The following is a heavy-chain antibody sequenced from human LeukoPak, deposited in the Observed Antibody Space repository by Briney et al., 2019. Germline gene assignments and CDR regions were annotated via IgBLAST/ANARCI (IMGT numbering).Heavy chain of an antibody. J-gene: IGHJ6*03. Sequence: GASVRVSCKASGYIFLSYGISWARQAPGQGLEWLGWINPYDGKINYGQKFQGRVTVSADTSTSTAYMELRSLRSDDTAVYYCARDIAYNMDVWGKGTTITVSS. CDR1: GYIFLSYG. D-gene: IGHD6-13*01. CDR2: INPYDGKI. V-gene: IGHV1-18*01. CDR3: ARDIAYNMDV.